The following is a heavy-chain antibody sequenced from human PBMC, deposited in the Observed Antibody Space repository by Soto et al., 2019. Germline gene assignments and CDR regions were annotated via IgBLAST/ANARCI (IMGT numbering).Heavy chain of an antibody. J-gene: IGHJ3*02. CDR1: GFTFSSYG. D-gene: IGHD1-26*01. CDR2: IWYDGSNK. CDR3: AIQRELLSLDAFDI. V-gene: IGHV3-33*01. Sequence: GGSLRLSCAASGFTFSSYGMHWVRQAPGKGLEWVAVIWYDGSNKYYADSVKGRFTISRDNSKNTLYLQMNSLRAEDTAVYYCAIQRELLSLDAFDIWGQGTMVTV.